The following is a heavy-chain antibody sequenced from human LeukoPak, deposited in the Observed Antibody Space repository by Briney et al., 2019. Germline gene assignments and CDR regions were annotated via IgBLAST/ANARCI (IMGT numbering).Heavy chain of an antibody. J-gene: IGHJ5*02. Sequence: GGSLRLSCAASGFTFSLYWMTWVRQSPGKGLEWVADINPDGSQKYSVDSVKGRFTISRDNAKNSLFLQMNSRRAEDMALFYCVRQMIRFWFDPWGQGTQVTVSS. D-gene: IGHD3-16*01. V-gene: IGHV3-7*01. CDR3: VRQMIRFWFDP. CDR1: GFTFSLYW. CDR2: INPDGSQK.